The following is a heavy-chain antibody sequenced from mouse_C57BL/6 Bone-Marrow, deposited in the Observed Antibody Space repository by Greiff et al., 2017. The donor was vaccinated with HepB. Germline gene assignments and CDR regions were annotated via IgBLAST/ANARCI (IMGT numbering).Heavy chain of an antibody. Sequence: VQLQQPGAELVKPGASVKLSCKASVYTFTSYWMHWVKQRPGRGLEWIGRIDPNSGGTKYNEKFKSKATLTVDKPSTTAYMQLSSLTSEDSAVYYCARVPIYDGYLYYFDYWGQGTTLTVSS. CDR1: VYTFTSYW. CDR3: ARVPIYDGYLYYFDY. J-gene: IGHJ2*01. D-gene: IGHD2-3*01. V-gene: IGHV1-72*01. CDR2: IDPNSGGT.